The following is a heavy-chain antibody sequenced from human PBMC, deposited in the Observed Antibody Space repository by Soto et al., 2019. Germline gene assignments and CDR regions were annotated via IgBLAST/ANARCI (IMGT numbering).Heavy chain of an antibody. V-gene: IGHV1-69*19. D-gene: IGHD3-10*01. J-gene: IGHJ4*02. CDR3: AREVQVHTPAFVY. CDR1: GGPFNTYA. Sequence: QVQLVQSGAEMKKPGSSVKVSCQSSGGPFNTYAMNWVRHAPGQGPEWMGDIYPMFGAANYAPKFQGRVTSTADETTGTSYMQLSSLTSEDTALYFCAREVQVHTPAFVYWGQGTLVTVSS. CDR2: IYPMFGAA.